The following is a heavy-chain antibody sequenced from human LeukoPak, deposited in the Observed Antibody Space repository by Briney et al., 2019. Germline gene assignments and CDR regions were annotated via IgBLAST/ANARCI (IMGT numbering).Heavy chain of an antibody. CDR1: GGSISSSSYY. CDR3: ARDDMVRGVNY. Sequence: PSETLSLTCTVSGGSISSSSYYWGWIRQPPGKGLEWIGSIYYSGSTYYNPSLKSRVTISVDTSKNQFSLKLSSVTAADTAVYYCARDDMVRGVNYWGQGTLVTVSS. CDR2: IYYSGST. J-gene: IGHJ4*02. V-gene: IGHV4-39*07. D-gene: IGHD3-10*01.